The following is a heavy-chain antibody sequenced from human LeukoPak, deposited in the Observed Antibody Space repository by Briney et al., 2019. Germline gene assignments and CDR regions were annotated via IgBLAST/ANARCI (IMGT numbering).Heavy chain of an antibody. CDR1: GVSISSYY. CDR3: APSYRSSWHEYDY. CDR2: IYYSGST. D-gene: IGHD6-13*01. Sequence: TTSETLSLTCTVSGVSISSYYWSWIRQPPGKGLEWIGYIYYSGSTNYPPSLKSRVTISVDTSKHQFSLKLSSVTAADTALYYCAPSYRSSWHEYDYWGQGTLVTVSS. V-gene: IGHV4-59*01. J-gene: IGHJ4*02.